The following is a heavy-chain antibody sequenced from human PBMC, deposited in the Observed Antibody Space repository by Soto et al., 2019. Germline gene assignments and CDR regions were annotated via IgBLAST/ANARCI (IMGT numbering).Heavy chain of an antibody. J-gene: IGHJ5*02. CDR1: GFTFSSYS. CDR2: ISGSGGRT. CDR3: AKVVTMVRGSRWFDP. Sequence: GGSLRLSCAASGFTFSSYSMSWVRQAPWKGLEWVSAISGSGGRTYYADSVKGRFTISRDNSKNTLYLQMNSLRAEDTDVYYCAKVVTMVRGSRWFDPWGQRTLVAV. D-gene: IGHD3-10*01. V-gene: IGHV3-23*01.